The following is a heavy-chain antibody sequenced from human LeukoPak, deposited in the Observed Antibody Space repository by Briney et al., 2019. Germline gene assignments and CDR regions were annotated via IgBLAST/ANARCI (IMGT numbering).Heavy chain of an antibody. J-gene: IGHJ4*02. CDR3: AKARDYYDSSGYYHY. D-gene: IGHD3-22*01. V-gene: IGHV3-23*01. CDR1: GFTVSDYS. CDR2: ISGSGSYT. Sequence: GGSLRLSCAASGFTVSDYSMAWVRQAPGKGLEWVSAISGSGSYTDYADSVKGRFTISKDNSKNTLYMRMSSLRAEDTAVYYCAKARDYYDSSGYYHYWGQGTLVTVSS.